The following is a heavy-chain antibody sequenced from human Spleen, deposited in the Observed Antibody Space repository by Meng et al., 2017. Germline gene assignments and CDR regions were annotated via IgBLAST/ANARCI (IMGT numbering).Heavy chain of an antibody. CDR3: ARDGHSGYYANPLYYFDY. Sequence: ASVKVSCKASGYTFNTYALHWVRQAPGQRLEWMGWINPGNGNTKYSQNFQGRVTITWDTSASTAYMELSSLGSEDTAVFYCARDGHSGYYANPLYYFDYWGQGTLVPSPQ. D-gene: IGHD3-22*01. V-gene: IGHV1-3*01. CDR2: INPGNGNT. J-gene: IGHJ4*02. CDR1: GYTFNTYA.